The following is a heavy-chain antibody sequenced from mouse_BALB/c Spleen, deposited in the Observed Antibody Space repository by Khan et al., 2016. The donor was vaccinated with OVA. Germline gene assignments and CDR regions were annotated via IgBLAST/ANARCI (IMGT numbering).Heavy chain of an antibody. CDR1: GYSIPSDYA. CDR2: LSYSGRT. V-gene: IGHV3-2*02. D-gene: IGHD3-3*01. J-gene: IGHJ3*01. Sequence: EVQLQESGPGLVKPSQSLSLSCTVTGYSIPSDYAWYWIRQFPGNYLEWMGYLSYSGRTSYNPSLKIPITITRDTSKNQFFLQLKSVTTEDTATEYCARSPPVGDLWFAYWGQGTLVTVAA. CDR3: ARSPPVGDLWFAY.